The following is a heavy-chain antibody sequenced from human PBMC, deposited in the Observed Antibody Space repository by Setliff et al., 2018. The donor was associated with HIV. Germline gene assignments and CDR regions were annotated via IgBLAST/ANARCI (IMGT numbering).Heavy chain of an antibody. CDR3: ARGSAAWWTWWFDL. J-gene: IGHJ5*02. V-gene: IGHV4-59*11. CDR1: GDSINTHY. D-gene: IGHD2-15*01. CDR2: TSKSGST. Sequence: SETLSLTCTVSGDSINTHYWSWVRQPPGKALEWIGTTSKSGSTTYNPSLNSRVTISVDTAKNQLSLKVTSVTSADTAVYYCARGSAAWWTWWFDLWGQGTLVTVSS.